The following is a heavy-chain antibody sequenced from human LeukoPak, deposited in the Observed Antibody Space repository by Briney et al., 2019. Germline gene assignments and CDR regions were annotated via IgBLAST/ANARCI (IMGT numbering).Heavy chain of an antibody. CDR2: ISSSGSTI. CDR3: ARGDYFAFDI. J-gene: IGHJ3*02. D-gene: IGHD4-17*01. Sequence: GGSLRLSCAASGFTFSSYEMNWVRQAPGKGLEWVSYISSSGSTIYYADSVKGRFTISRDNAKNSLYLQMNSLRAEGTAVYYCARGDYFAFDIWGQGTMVTVSS. CDR1: GFTFSSYE. V-gene: IGHV3-48*03.